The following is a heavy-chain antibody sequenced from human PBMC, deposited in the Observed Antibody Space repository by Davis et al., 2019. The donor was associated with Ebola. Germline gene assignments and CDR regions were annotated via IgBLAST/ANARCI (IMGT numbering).Heavy chain of an antibody. CDR3: AKDSYPMVRGVGDY. J-gene: IGHJ4*02. Sequence: GESLKISCAASGFTFSDYYMSWIRQAPGKGLEWVSYISSSGSTIYYADSVKGRFTISRDNSKNTLNMQMNSLRAEDTAVYYCAKDSYPMVRGVGDYWGQGTLVTVSS. CDR1: GFTFSDYY. CDR2: ISSSGSTI. D-gene: IGHD3-10*01. V-gene: IGHV3-11*01.